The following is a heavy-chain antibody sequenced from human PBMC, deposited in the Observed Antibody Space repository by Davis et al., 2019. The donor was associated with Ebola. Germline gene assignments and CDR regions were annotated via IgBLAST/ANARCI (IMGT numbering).Heavy chain of an antibody. CDR2: ISSNGGST. V-gene: IGHV3-64D*06. Sequence: GESLKISCSASGFTFSSYAMHWVRQAPGKGLEYVSAISSNGGSTYYADSVKGRFTISRDNSKNTLYLQMSSLRAEDTAVYYCVKDPGDYGNYWGQGTLVTVSS. CDR3: VKDPGDYGNY. D-gene: IGHD4-17*01. CDR1: GFTFSSYA. J-gene: IGHJ4*02.